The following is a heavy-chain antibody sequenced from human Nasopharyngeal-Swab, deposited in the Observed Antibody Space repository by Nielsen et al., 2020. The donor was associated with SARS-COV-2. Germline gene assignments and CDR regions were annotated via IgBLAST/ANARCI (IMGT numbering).Heavy chain of an antibody. CDR2: IYSGGST. V-gene: IGHV3-66*01. D-gene: IGHD2-21*02. CDR3: ARETIDCGGDCLDY. CDR1: GFTVSSNY. Sequence: GGSLRLSCAASGFTVSSNYMSWVRQAPGKGLEWVSVIYSGGSTYYADSVKGRFTISRDNSKNTLYLQMNSLRAEDTAVYYCARETIDCGGDCLDYWGQGTLVTVSS. J-gene: IGHJ4*02.